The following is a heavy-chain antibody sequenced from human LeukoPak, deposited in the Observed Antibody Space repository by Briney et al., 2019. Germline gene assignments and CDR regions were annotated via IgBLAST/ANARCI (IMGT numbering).Heavy chain of an antibody. CDR1: LVSSTSSR. D-gene: IGHD3-22*01. CDR2: INSDGNSR. V-gene: IGHV3-74*01. Sequence: VGALRDSRAPPLVSSTSSRTHSVRPAPGKGLVWVSHINSDGNSRGHTDSVKGRFTISRDNAKNTLYLQMNSLRAEDTAVYYCARGVYYDSSGYYNPLNFDYWGQGTLVTVSS. J-gene: IGHJ4*02. CDR3: ARGVYYDSSGYYNPLNFDY.